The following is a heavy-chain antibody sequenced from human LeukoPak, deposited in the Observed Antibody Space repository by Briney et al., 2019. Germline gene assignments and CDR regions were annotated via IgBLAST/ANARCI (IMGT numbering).Heavy chain of an antibody. Sequence: SETLSLICTVSGGSISSFYWSWIRQPPGKGLEWIGYIYYSGSTNYNPSLKSRVTISVDTSKNQFSLKLSSVTAADTAVYYCERSLSGTSSDYWGQGTLVTVSS. J-gene: IGHJ4*02. V-gene: IGHV4-59*01. D-gene: IGHD2-2*01. CDR1: GGSISSFY. CDR3: ERSLSGTSSDY. CDR2: IYYSGST.